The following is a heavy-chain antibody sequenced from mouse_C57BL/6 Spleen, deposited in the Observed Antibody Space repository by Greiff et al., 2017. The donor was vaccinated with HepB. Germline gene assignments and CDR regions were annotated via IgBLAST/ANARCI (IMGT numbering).Heavy chain of an antibody. CDR1: GYTFTSYW. CDR3: ARWGYYYGSSSYFDY. D-gene: IGHD1-1*01. J-gene: IGHJ2*01. CDR2: IHPNSGST. V-gene: IGHV1-64*01. Sequence: QVQLQQPGAELVKPGASVKLSCKASGYTFTSYWMHWVKQRPGQGLEWIGMIHPNSGSTNYNEKFKSKATLTVDKSSSTAYMQLSSLTSEDSAVYYCARWGYYYGSSSYFDYWGQGTTLTVSS.